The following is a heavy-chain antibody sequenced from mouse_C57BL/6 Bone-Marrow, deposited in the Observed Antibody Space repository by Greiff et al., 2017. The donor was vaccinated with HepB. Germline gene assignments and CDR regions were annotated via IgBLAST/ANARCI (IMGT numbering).Heavy chain of an antibody. CDR1: GFTFTDYY. V-gene: IGHV7-3*01. CDR2: IRNKANGYTT. Sequence: EVQVVESGGGLVQPGGSLSLSCAASGFTFTDYYMSWVRQPPGKALEWLGFIRNKANGYTTEYSASVKGRFTISRDNSQSILYLQMNALRAEDSATYYCARSYYYGSSYDFDYWGQGTTLTVSS. J-gene: IGHJ2*01. CDR3: ARSYYYGSSYDFDY. D-gene: IGHD1-1*01.